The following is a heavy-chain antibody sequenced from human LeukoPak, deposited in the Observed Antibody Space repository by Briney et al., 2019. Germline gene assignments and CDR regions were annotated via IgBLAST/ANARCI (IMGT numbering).Heavy chain of an antibody. V-gene: IGHV4-59*01. CDR2: IYYSGST. D-gene: IGHD4-17*01. J-gene: IGHJ4*02. CDR3: ARDLDYVFDY. CDR1: GGSISPYY. Sequence: SETLSLTCTVSGGSISPYYWNWIRQPPGKGLEWIGYIYYSGSTNYNPSLKSRVTISVDTSKNQFSLKLSSVTAADTAVYYCARDLDYVFDYWGQGTLVTVSS.